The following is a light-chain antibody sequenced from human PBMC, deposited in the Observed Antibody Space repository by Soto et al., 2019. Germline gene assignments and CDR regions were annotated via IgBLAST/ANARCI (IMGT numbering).Light chain of an antibody. CDR3: SSYTSSIL. V-gene: IGLV2-14*01. Sequence: QSVLTQPASVSGSPGQSITISCTGTSSDVGGYNYVSWYQQHPGKAPKLMIYDVNTRPSGVSNRFSGSKSGNTASLTISGLQAEDEADYYCSSYTSSILFGGGTQLTVL. CDR1: SSDVGGYNY. CDR2: DVN. J-gene: IGLJ7*01.